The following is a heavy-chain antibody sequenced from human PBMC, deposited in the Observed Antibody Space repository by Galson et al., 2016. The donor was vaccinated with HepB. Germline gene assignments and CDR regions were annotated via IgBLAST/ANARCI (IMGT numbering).Heavy chain of an antibody. J-gene: IGHJ5*02. V-gene: IGHV3-7*03. D-gene: IGHD3-22*01. CDR2: IDQSERER. CDR1: GFSLSSYW. CDR3: VRERYYYENKKGWFDL. Sequence: SLRLSCAASGFSLSSYWMSWVRQAPGKGLEWVASIDQSERERDYVDSVKGRLTISRDNAKNALYLQMNSLRVEDTAVYHCVRERYYYENKKGWFDLWGQGALVTVSS.